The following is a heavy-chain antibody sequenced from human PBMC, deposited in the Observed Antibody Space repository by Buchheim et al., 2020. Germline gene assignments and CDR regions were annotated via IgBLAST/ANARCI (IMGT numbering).Heavy chain of an antibody. D-gene: IGHD4-17*01. Sequence: EVQLLESGGGLVQPGGSPRLSCAASGFTFTTSPMSWVRQAPGKGLEWVSAFSASGAGTSSADSVKGRFTMSRDNSKNTLYLQMNSLRVEDTAVYYCAKNSVHGDWPEYWGQGTL. CDR2: FSASGAGT. CDR1: GFTFTTSP. J-gene: IGHJ4*02. CDR3: AKNSVHGDWPEY. V-gene: IGHV3-23*01.